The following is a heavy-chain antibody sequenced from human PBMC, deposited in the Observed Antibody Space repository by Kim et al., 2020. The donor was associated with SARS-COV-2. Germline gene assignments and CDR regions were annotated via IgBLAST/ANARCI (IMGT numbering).Heavy chain of an antibody. V-gene: IGHV1-69*10. D-gene: IGHD5-12*01. Sequence: SVKVSCKASGGTFSSYGISWVRQDPGQGLEWMGGIIPILGIADYAQKFQGRVTITADESTSTAYMELSSLRSEDTAVYYCARTQDGYDGSYYYYCGMDVWGQGTTVTVSS. CDR1: GGTFSSYG. J-gene: IGHJ6*02. CDR2: IIPILGIA. CDR3: ARTQDGYDGSYYYYCGMDV.